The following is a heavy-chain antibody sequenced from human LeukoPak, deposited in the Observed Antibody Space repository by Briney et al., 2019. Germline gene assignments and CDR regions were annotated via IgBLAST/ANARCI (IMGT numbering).Heavy chain of an antibody. J-gene: IGHJ5*02. D-gene: IGHD3-16*01. CDR1: GYAFTSYG. Sequence: ASVKVSCKASGYAFTSYGISWVRQAPGQGLVWMGWINPNSGGTNYAQKFQGRVTMTRDTSISTAYMELSRLRSDDTAVYYCARQITFGGIEFNPWGQGTLVTVSS. V-gene: IGHV1-2*02. CDR2: INPNSGGT. CDR3: ARQITFGGIEFNP.